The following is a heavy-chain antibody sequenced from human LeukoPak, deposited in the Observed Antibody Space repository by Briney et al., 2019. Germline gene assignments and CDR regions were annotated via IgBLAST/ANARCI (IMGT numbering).Heavy chain of an antibody. CDR1: GFTFSYYA. J-gene: IGHJ3*02. D-gene: IGHD6-13*01. V-gene: IGHV3-30*04. Sequence: GGSLRLSCAASGFTFSYYAMHWVRQAPGKGLEWLAVISYGGINKYYADSVKGRFTISRDNSKNTLYLQMNSLRAEDTAVYYCARDRAPGQQQLVPDAFDIWGQGTMVTVSS. CDR2: ISYGGINK. CDR3: ARDRAPGQQQLVPDAFDI.